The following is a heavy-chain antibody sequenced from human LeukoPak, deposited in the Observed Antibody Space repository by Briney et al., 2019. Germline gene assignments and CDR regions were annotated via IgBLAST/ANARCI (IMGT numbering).Heavy chain of an antibody. D-gene: IGHD3-22*01. V-gene: IGHV4-34*01. Sequence: PSETLSLTCAVYGGSFSDYYWSWIRQPPGKGLEWIGEINHSGSTNYNPSLKSRVTLSVDKSKNQFSLKLTSVTAADTAIYYCARARKENYYDSSGRWFDRWGQGTLVTVSS. CDR2: INHSGST. CDR3: ARARKENYYDSSGRWFDR. J-gene: IGHJ5*02. CDR1: GGSFSDYY.